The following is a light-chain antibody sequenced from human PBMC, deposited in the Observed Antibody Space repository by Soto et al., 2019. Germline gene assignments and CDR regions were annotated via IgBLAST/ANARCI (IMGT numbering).Light chain of an antibody. CDR3: SSYAGSNNYV. J-gene: IGLJ1*01. Sequence: QSALTQPPSASGSPGQSVTISCTGTSSDVGGYNYVSWYQQYPGKAPKLMIYEVSKRPSGVPDRFSGSKSGNTASLNVSGLQAEDEADYYCSSYAGSNNYVFGTGTKLTVL. CDR1: SSDVGGYNY. V-gene: IGLV2-8*01. CDR2: EVS.